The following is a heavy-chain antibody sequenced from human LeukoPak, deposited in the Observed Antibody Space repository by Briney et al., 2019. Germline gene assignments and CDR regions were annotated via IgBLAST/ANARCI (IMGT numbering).Heavy chain of an antibody. Sequence: PGGSLRLSCVASGVTFGTYGLHWVRQAPGKGLEWVAFIRFDGGDKSYADSVKGRFTISRDNSKNTLYLQMNSLRVEDTAIYYCAKVLPLTFYYMDVWGEGTTVTVSS. CDR3: AKVLPLTFYYMDV. J-gene: IGHJ6*03. D-gene: IGHD4/OR15-4a*01. CDR1: GVTFGTYG. CDR2: IRFDGGDK. V-gene: IGHV3-30*02.